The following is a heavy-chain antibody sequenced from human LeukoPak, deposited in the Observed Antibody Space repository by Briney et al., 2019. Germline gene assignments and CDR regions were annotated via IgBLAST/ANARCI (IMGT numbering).Heavy chain of an antibody. CDR3: ARPGTWGSLDY. Sequence: SETLSLTCTVSGGSISSYYWSWIRQPPGKGLEWIGYIYYSGSTNYNPSLKSRVTISVDTSKNQFSLKLSSVTAADTAVYYCARPGTWGSLDYWGQGALVTVSS. V-gene: IGHV4-59*08. J-gene: IGHJ4*02. CDR1: GGSISSYY. D-gene: IGHD1-14*01. CDR2: IYYSGST.